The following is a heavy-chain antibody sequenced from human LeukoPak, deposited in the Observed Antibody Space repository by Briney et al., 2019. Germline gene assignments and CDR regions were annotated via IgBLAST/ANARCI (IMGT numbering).Heavy chain of an antibody. D-gene: IGHD3-10*01. V-gene: IGHV3-30-3*01. CDR3: ARRLYYYGSGSYYNQYYYYGMDV. CDR1: GFTFSSYA. Sequence: GRSLRLSCAASGFTFSSYAMHWVRQAPGKGLEWVAVISYDGSNKYYADSVKGRFTISRDNSKNTLYLQMNSLRAEDTAVYYCARRLYYYGSGSYYNQYYYYGMDVWGQGTTVTVSS. CDR2: ISYDGSNK. J-gene: IGHJ6*02.